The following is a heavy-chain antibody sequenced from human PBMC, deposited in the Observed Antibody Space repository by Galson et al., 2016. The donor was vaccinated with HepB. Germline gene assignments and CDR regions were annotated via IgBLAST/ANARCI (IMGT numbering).Heavy chain of an antibody. D-gene: IGHD3-16*01. J-gene: IGHJ4*02. CDR2: IHESGTT. CDR3: VRDRSYASPWYLDS. CDR1: GGSVSSGHYY. Sequence: SETLSLTCTVSGGSVSSGHYYWSWIRQPPGQGLEWIGSIHESGTTYNNPSLKSRVTISMDTSKAQFSLKLTSVTAADTAIYYCVRDRSYASPWYLDSWGQGTLVTVSS. V-gene: IGHV4-39*07.